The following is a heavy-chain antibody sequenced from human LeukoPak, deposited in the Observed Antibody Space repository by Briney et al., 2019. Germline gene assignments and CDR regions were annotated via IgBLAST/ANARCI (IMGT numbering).Heavy chain of an antibody. J-gene: IGHJ5*02. CDR1: GGTFRTYP. Sequence: SVKVSCKASGGTFRTYPISWLRQAPGQGLEWMGGLTHIFRRTNYTQKFQERLIITTDESYSTAYMELRDLRSDDTALYYCATSGSGRSWDWFAPWGQGTLVIVSS. CDR3: ATSGSGRSWDWFAP. V-gene: IGHV1-69*05. CDR2: LTHIFRRT. D-gene: IGHD3-10*01.